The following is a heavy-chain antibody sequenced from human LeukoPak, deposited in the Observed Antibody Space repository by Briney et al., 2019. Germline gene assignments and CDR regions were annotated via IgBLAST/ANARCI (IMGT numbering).Heavy chain of an antibody. CDR2: ISYDGSNK. D-gene: IGHD1-1*01. Sequence: GGSLRLACAASGFTFSSYAMHWVRQAPGKGLEWVAVISYDGSNKYYADSVKGRFTISRDNSKNTLYLQMSSQIAEDTAVYYCVKITSVTGGDCWGQGTRLTVSS. V-gene: IGHV3-30-3*02. CDR3: VKITSVTGGDC. CDR1: GFTFSSYA. J-gene: IGHJ4*02.